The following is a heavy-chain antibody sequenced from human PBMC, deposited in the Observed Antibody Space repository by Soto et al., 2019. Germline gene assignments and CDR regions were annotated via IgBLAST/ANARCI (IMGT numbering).Heavy chain of an antibody. Sequence: QVQLQESGPGLLKPSQTLSLTCTVSGDSVSSGIYYWSWIRQPPGKGLAWIGYIYYSGSTYYNPSLYSRLAMSLDKSANHFSLKVSSVPAADTAMYYCATESSGSSPLHFDYWGQGTLVTVSS. CDR1: GDSVSSGIYY. CDR3: ATESSGSSPLHFDY. V-gene: IGHV4-30-4*01. D-gene: IGHD3-22*01. CDR2: IYYSGST. J-gene: IGHJ4*02.